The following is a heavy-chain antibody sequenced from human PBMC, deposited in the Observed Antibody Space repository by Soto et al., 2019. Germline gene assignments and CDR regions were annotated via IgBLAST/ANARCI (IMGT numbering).Heavy chain of an antibody. CDR2: IIPIFGTA. Sequence: QVQLVQSGAEVKKPGSSVKVSCKASGGTFSSYAISWVRQAPGQGLEWMGGIIPIFGTANYAQKFQGRVTITADESTSTSYMELSSLRSEDTAVYYCARDLGTTPEDYYYYGMDVWGQGTTVTVSS. CDR1: GGTFSSYA. D-gene: IGHD1-7*01. J-gene: IGHJ6*02. V-gene: IGHV1-69*12. CDR3: ARDLGTTPEDYYYYGMDV.